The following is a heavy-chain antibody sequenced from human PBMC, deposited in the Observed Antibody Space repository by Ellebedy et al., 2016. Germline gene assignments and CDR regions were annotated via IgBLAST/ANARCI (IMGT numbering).Heavy chain of an antibody. CDR1: GYTFTSYG. J-gene: IGHJ4*02. V-gene: IGHV1-18*01. Sequence: ASVKVSCXASGYTFTSYGISWVRQAPGQGLEWMGWISAYNGNTNYAQKLQGRVTMTTDTSTSTAYMELRSLRSDDTAVYYCARMVRGVIIAWLDYWGQGTLVTVSS. CDR3: ARMVRGVIIAWLDY. D-gene: IGHD3-10*01. CDR2: ISAYNGNT.